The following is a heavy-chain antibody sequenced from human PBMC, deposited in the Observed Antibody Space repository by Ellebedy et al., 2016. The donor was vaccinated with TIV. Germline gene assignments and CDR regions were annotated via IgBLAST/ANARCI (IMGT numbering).Heavy chain of an antibody. D-gene: IGHD3-10*01. CDR2: IYNSGRT. CDR3: ARGMIRGVSTY. CDR1: GGSISTYY. Sequence: MPSETLSLTCTVSGGSISTYYWSWIRQPPGEGLEWIGCIYNSGRTNYNPSLKSRVAISVDTSKNQFSLKVTSVTAADTAVYYCARGMIRGVSTYWGQGTLVTVSS. V-gene: IGHV4-59*12. J-gene: IGHJ4*02.